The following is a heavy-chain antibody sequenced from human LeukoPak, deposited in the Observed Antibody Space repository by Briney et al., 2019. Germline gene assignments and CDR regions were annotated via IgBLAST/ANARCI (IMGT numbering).Heavy chain of an antibody. CDR2: FDPEDGET. CDR3: ASLIAARLSLGFRY. J-gene: IGHJ4*02. V-gene: IGHV1-24*01. CDR1: RYTLTELS. Sequence: ASVKVSCKVSRYTLTELSMHWVRQAPGKGLDWMGGFDPEDGETIYAQKFQGRVTMTEDTSTDTAYMELSSLRSEDTAVYYCASLIAARLSLGFRYWGQGTLVTVSS. D-gene: IGHD6-6*01.